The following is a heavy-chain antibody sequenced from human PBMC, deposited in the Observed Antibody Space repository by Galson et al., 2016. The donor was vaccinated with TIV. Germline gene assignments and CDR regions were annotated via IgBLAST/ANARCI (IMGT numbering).Heavy chain of an antibody. J-gene: IGHJ4*02. V-gene: IGHV4-38-2*01. CDR1: GYSISRGHY. Sequence: SETLSLTCGVSGYSISRGHYWGWIRQPPGKGLEWIASFYLAGSTYYTPSLKSRVTISADTSKGHFSLNLKSVTAADTAIYYCVQFAGHWGQGTVVTVSS. D-gene: IGHD3-16*01. CDR2: FYLAGST. CDR3: VQFAGH.